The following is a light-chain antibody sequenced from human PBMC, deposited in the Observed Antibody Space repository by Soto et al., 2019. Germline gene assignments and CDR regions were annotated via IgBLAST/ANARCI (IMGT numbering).Light chain of an antibody. CDR2: DAF. Sequence: EVVLTQSPATLSLSPGETATLSCRASQSVGSDLAWYQQRPGQAPRLLIDDAFNRATGIPARFSGGGSGTYFPLTISILSHEDVAVYYCQHRYNWPQSFGQGTTVEIK. CDR3: QHRYNWPQS. V-gene: IGKV3-11*01. J-gene: IGKJ1*01. CDR1: QSVGSD.